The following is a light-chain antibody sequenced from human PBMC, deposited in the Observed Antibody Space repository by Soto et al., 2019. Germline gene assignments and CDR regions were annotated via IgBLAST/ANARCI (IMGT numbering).Light chain of an antibody. J-gene: IGKJ1*01. CDR1: QSISSW. CDR3: QQYNSYSPVT. Sequence: DIQITQSPSTLSPSVGDRVTITCLSSQSISSWLAWYQQKPGKAPKLLIYDASSLESGVPSRFSGSGSGTEFTLTISSLQPDDFATYYCQQYNSYSPVTFGQGTKVDIX. V-gene: IGKV1-5*01. CDR2: DAS.